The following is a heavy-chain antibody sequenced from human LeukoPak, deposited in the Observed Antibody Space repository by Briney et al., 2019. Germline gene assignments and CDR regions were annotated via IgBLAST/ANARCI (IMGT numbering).Heavy chain of an antibody. J-gene: IGHJ6*03. CDR3: ARGAGYMDV. CDR1: GGSISSGGYY. CDR2: IYTSGST. Sequence: PSETLSLTCTVSGGSISSGGYYWSWIRQPAGKGLEWIGRIYTSGSTNYNPSLKSRVTISVDTSKNQFSLKLSSVTAADTAVYYCARGAGYMDVWGKGTTVTVSS. V-gene: IGHV4-61*02. D-gene: IGHD4/OR15-4a*01.